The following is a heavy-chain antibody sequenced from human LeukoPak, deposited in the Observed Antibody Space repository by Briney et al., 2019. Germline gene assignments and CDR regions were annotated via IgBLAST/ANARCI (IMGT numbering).Heavy chain of an antibody. CDR1: GFTFSSYA. J-gene: IGHJ4*02. CDR3: AKDSVGVAGPDY. D-gene: IGHD3-10*01. V-gene: IGHV3-23*01. Sequence: GGSLRLSCAASGFTFSSYAMGWVRQAPGKGLEWVSGISYNGGGTYYADSVKGRFTISRDNSKNTLYLQMNSLRAEDTAVYYCAKDSVGVAGPDYWGQGTLVTVSS. CDR2: ISYNGGGT.